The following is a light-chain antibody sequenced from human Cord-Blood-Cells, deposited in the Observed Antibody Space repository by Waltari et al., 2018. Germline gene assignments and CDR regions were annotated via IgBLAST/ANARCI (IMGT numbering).Light chain of an antibody. CDR1: SSDVGGYNY. V-gene: IGLV2-14*01. J-gene: IGLJ3*02. CDR2: DVS. CDR3: SSYTSSSTWV. Sequence: QSALTQPASVSGSPGQSITISCTGTSSDVGGYNYVSWYQQHPGKAPKLMIYDVSKRPSGASSRFSASKAGNTASLTISGLQAEDEADYYCSSYTSSSTWVFGGGTKLTVL.